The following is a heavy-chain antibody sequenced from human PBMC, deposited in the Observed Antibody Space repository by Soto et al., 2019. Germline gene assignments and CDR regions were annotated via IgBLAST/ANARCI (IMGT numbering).Heavy chain of an antibody. CDR1: GYSISRGYY. D-gene: IGHD4-17*01. J-gene: IGHJ4*02. V-gene: IGHV4-38-2*01. Sequence: PSETLSLTCEVSGYSISRGYYWGWIRQPPGKGLEWIGSFYHSGRTYYNPSLKSRVTISVDTSKNQLSLKLSSVTAADTAVYYCVGDYGDTQNYFDYWGQGTLVTVSS. CDR3: VGDYGDTQNYFDY. CDR2: FYHSGRT.